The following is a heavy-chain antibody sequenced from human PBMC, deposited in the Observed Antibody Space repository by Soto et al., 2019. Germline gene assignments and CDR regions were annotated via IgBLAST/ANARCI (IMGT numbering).Heavy chain of an antibody. CDR3: ARHEYYDYVWGSYGLADYYFDY. CDR2: IYYSGST. V-gene: IGHV4-39*01. CDR1: GGSISSSSYY. J-gene: IGHJ4*02. D-gene: IGHD3-16*01. Sequence: SETLSLTCTVXGGSISSSSYYWGWIRQPPGKGLEWIGSIYYSGSTYYNPSLKSRVTISVDTSKNQFSLKLSSVTAADTAVYYCARHEYYDYVWGSYGLADYYFDYWGQGTLVTVSS.